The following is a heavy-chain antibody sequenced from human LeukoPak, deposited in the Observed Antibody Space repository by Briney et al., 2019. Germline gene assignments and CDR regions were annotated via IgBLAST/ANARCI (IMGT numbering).Heavy chain of an antibody. CDR3: ARDVFSRDPHYGGPVHD. D-gene: IGHD4/OR15-4a*01. V-gene: IGHV1-69*05. J-gene: IGHJ4*02. CDR1: GGTFSSTV. Sequence: SVKVSCKASGGTFSSTVISWVRQAPGQGLEWMGGSIPIFGRTNYAQKFQGRVTITTDESTGTAYMEISSLRSEDTAVYYCARDVFSRDPHYGGPVHDWGQGTLVTVSS. CDR2: SIPIFGRT.